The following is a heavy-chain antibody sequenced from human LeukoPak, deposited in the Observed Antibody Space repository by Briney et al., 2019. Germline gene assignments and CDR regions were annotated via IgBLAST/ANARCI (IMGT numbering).Heavy chain of an antibody. V-gene: IGHV3-20*04. J-gene: IGHJ6*03. CDR1: GFTFDDYG. CDR2: INWNGGST. Sequence: PGGSLRLSCAASGFTFDDYGMSWVRQAPGKGLEWVSGINWNGGSTGYADSVKGRFTISRDNAKNSLYLRMNSLRAEDTALYYCARDGCSSTSCYTEYYMDVWGKGTTVTVSS. D-gene: IGHD2-2*02. CDR3: ARDGCSSTSCYTEYYMDV.